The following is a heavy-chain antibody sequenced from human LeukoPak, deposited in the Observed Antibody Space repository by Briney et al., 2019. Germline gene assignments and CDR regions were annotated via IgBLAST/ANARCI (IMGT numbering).Heavy chain of an antibody. J-gene: IGHJ4*02. Sequence: GRSLRLSCAASGFTFSSYGMHWVRQAPSKGLEWVAVISYDGSNKYYADSVKGRFTISRDNSKNTLYLQMNSLRAEDTAVYYCAKENVLLWFGESRGFDYWGQGTLVTVSS. CDR2: ISYDGSNK. V-gene: IGHV3-30*18. CDR3: AKENVLLWFGESRGFDY. D-gene: IGHD3-10*01. CDR1: GFTFSSYG.